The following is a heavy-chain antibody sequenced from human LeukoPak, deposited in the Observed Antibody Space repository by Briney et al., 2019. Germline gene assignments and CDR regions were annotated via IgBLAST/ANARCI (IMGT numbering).Heavy chain of an antibody. Sequence: PSETLSLTCAVYGGSFSGYYWSWIRQPPGKGLEWIGEINQSGSTNYNPSLKSRVTISVDTSKNQISLKLSSVTAADTAVYYCARGGPTLLARKAGYFDYWGQGTLVTVSS. V-gene: IGHV4-34*01. CDR2: INQSGST. J-gene: IGHJ4*02. D-gene: IGHD6-19*01. CDR1: GGSFSGYY. CDR3: ARGGPTLLARKAGYFDY.